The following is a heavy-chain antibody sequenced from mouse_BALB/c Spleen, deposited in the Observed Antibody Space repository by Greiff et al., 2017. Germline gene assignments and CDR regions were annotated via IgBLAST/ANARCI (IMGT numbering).Heavy chain of an antibody. V-gene: IGHV1-77*01. CDR3: ARTDYGNYGY. CDR1: GYTFTDYV. CDR2: IYPGSGST. J-gene: IGHJ2*01. Sequence: QVQLQQSGPELVKPGASVKMSCKASGYTFTDYVISWVKQRTGQGLEWIGEIYPGSGSTYYNQKFKDKATLTADKSSSTAYMQLSSLTSEDSAVYYCARTDYGNYGYWGQGTTLTVSS. D-gene: IGHD2-1*01.